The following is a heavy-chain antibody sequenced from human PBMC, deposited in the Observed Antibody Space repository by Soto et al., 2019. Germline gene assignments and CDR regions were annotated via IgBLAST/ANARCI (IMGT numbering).Heavy chain of an antibody. Sequence: EVQLVESGGGLVQPGGSLRLSCAASGFTFSSYSMNWVRQAPGKGLEWVSYISSRSSTIYYADSVKGRFTISRDNAKNSLYLQMNSLRDEDTAVYYCARGFRTGTTSEGWFDPWGQGTLVTVSS. J-gene: IGHJ5*02. CDR1: GFTFSSYS. CDR2: ISSRSSTI. V-gene: IGHV3-48*02. CDR3: ARGFRTGTTSEGWFDP. D-gene: IGHD1-1*01.